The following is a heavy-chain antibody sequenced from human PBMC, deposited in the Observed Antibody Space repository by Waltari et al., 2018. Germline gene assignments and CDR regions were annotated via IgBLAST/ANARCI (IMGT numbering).Heavy chain of an antibody. CDR2: INHSGST. V-gene: IGHV4-34*01. CDR1: GGSFSGYY. Sequence: QVQLQQWGAGLLKPSETLSLTCAVYGGSFSGYYWSWIRQPPGKGLEWIGEINHSGSTNYIPSLKSRVTISVDTSKNQFSLKLSSVTAADTAVYYCARRREQWLVRGAFDYWGQGTLVTISS. J-gene: IGHJ4*02. CDR3: ARRREQWLVRGAFDY. D-gene: IGHD6-19*01.